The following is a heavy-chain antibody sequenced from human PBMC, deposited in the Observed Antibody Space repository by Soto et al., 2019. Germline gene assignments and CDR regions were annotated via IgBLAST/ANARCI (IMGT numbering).Heavy chain of an antibody. CDR1: GFTFSNAW. D-gene: IGHD3-9*01. CDR3: TTDLHSWYYDILTGYYNY. V-gene: IGHV3-15*07. Sequence: PGGSLRLSCAASGFTFSNAWMNWVRQAPGKGLEWVGRIKSKTDGGTTDYAAPVKGRFTISRDDSKNTLYLQMNSLRTEDTAVYYCTTDLHSWYYDILTGYYNYWGQGTLVTVSS. CDR2: IKSKTDGGTT. J-gene: IGHJ4*02.